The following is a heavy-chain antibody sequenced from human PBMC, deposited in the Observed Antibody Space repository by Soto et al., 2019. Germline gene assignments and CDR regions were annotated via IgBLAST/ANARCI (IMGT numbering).Heavy chain of an antibody. J-gene: IGHJ3*02. D-gene: IGHD1-20*01. CDR2: IDWDDDK. V-gene: IGHV2-70*11. Sequence: SGPTLVNPTQTLTLTCTFSGFSLSTSGMCVSWIRQPPGKALEWLARIDWDDDKYYSTSLKTRLTISKDTSKNQVVLTMTNMDPVDTATYYCARIRITGSPGDAFDIWGQGTMVTVSS. CDR1: GFSLSTSGMC. CDR3: ARIRITGSPGDAFDI.